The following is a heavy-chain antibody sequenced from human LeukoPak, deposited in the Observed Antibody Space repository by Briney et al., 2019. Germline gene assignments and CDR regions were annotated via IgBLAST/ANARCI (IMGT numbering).Heavy chain of an antibody. CDR1: GGSISSYY. J-gene: IGHJ5*02. V-gene: IGHV4-59*08. D-gene: IGHD3-10*01. Sequence: SETLSLTCTVSGGSISSYYWSWIRQPPGKGLEWIGYSYYSGSTNYNPSLKSRVTISVDTSKNQFSLKLSSVTAADTAVYYCARRRSMVRGVPHNWFDPWGQGTLVTVSS. CDR2: SYYSGST. CDR3: ARRRSMVRGVPHNWFDP.